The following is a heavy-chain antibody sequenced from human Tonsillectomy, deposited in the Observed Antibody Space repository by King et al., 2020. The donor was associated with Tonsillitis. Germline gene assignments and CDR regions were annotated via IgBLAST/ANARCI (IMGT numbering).Heavy chain of an antibody. CDR1: GFSLSANGVG. Sequence: TLKESGPTLVKPTQTLTLTCTFSGFSLSANGVGVGWIRQPPGKALEWLALIYWDDDKRYIQSLKRRHTITKDTSKNQVVLRMTNMGPVDTATYYCAHLGGEEYYFDSWGQGTLVTVSS. D-gene: IGHD7-27*01. CDR3: AHLGGEEYYFDS. V-gene: IGHV2-5*02. CDR2: IYWDDDK. J-gene: IGHJ4*02.